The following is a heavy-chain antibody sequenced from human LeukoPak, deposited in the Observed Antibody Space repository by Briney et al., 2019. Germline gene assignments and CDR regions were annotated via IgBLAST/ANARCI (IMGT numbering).Heavy chain of an antibody. D-gene: IGHD3-22*01. CDR3: AKHAGAVVVITRFDY. V-gene: IGHV3-23*01. J-gene: IGHJ4*02. CDR1: GFTFSSYA. CDR2: ISGSGGST. Sequence: GGSLRLSCAASGFTFSSYAMSWVRQAPGKGLEWVSAISGSGGSTYYADSVKGRFTISRDSSKDTLYLQMNSLRAEDTAVYYCAKHAGAVVVITRFDYWGQGTLVTVSS.